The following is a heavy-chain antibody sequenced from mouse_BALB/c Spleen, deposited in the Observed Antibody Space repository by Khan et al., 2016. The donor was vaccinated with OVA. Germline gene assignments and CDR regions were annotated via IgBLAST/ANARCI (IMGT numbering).Heavy chain of an antibody. D-gene: IGHD2-14*01. Sequence: VKLLESGPGLVAPSQSLSITCTVSGFSLSRYNIHWVRQPPGKGLEWLGMIWGGGGTDYNSTLKSRLSIRKDNSKSQVFLKMNSLQNDDTAMYYCARAYYRYDGYYAMDYWGQGTPVTVSS. V-gene: IGHV2-6-4*01. CDR1: GFSLSRYN. CDR2: IWGGGGT. CDR3: ARAYYRYDGYYAMDY. J-gene: IGHJ4*01.